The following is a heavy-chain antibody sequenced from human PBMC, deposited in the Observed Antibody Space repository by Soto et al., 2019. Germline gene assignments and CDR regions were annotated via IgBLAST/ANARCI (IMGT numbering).Heavy chain of an antibody. Sequence: SETLSLTCAVYGGSFSRYYWTWIRQPPGKGLEWIGEINHSGSTNYNLSLKSRVTISIDTSKNQFSLQLSSVTAADTAVYYCASPGKYSTSPIDYWGQGTLVTVSS. J-gene: IGHJ4*02. CDR3: ASPGKYSTSPIDY. V-gene: IGHV4-34*01. D-gene: IGHD6-6*01. CDR1: GGSFSRYY. CDR2: INHSGST.